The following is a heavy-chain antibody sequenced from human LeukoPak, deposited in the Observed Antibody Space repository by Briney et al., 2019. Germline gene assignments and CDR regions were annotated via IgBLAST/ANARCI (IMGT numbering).Heavy chain of an antibody. CDR1: GFTFSSYA. CDR3: ARALVSGSYWLDY. Sequence: GGSLRLSCAASGFTFSSYAMSWVRQAPGKGLEWVSAISGSGGSTYYADSVKGRFTISRDNSKNTLYLQMNSLRAEDTAVYYCARALVSGSYWLDYWGQGTLVTVSS. D-gene: IGHD1-26*01. V-gene: IGHV3-23*01. CDR2: ISGSGGST. J-gene: IGHJ4*02.